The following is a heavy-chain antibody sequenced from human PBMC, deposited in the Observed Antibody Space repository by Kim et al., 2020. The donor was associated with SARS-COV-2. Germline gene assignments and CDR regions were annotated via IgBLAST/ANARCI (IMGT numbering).Heavy chain of an antibody. CDR2: IYPGDSDT. CDR3: AVQYSGWTALGDAFDI. D-gene: IGHD6-19*01. CDR1: GYSFTSYW. V-gene: IGHV5-51*01. J-gene: IGHJ3*02. Sequence: GESLKISCKGSGYSFTSYWIGWVRQMPGKGLEWMGIIYPGDSDTRYSPSFQGQVTISADKSISTAYLQWSSLKASDTAMYYCAVQYSGWTALGDAFDIWGQGTMVTVSS.